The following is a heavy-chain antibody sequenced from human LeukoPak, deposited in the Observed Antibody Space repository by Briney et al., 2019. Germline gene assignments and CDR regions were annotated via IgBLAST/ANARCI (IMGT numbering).Heavy chain of an antibody. CDR3: ARDRCGRTSCYPGAFDI. Sequence: PSETLSPTCTVSGDSISSYYWSWLRQPPGKGLEWIGYIYYTGSTNYNPSLKSQVTISVDTSKNQFSLKLSSVTAADTAVYYCARDRCGRTSCYPGAFDIWGQGTMVTVSS. CDR2: IYYTGST. J-gene: IGHJ3*02. D-gene: IGHD2-2*01. CDR1: GDSISSYY. V-gene: IGHV4-59*01.